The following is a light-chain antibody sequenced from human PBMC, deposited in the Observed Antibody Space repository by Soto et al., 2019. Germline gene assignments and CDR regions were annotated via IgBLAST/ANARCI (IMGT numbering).Light chain of an antibody. J-gene: IGKJ5*01. CDR3: QHRTNWPPAIS. CDR1: RSVSAS. Sequence: EIVLTQSPATLSLSPGERATLSCRASRSVSASLAWYQLKPGQAPRLLIYDASNRATDIPARFSGSGSGTDFTLTISSLEPEDFAVYYWQHRTNWPPAISFGQGTRLESK. V-gene: IGKV3-11*01. CDR2: DAS.